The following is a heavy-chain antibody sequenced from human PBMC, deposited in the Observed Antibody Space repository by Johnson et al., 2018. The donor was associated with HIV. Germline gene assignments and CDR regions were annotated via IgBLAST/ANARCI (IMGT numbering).Heavy chain of an antibody. D-gene: IGHD3-9*01. J-gene: IGHJ3*02. Sequence: VQLVESGGGLVQPWGSLRLSCAASGFTFSLYWMTWVRQAPGKGLEWVANIKQDGSEKYYVDSVKGRFTISRDNAKNSVYLQMNGLRAGDTAVYYCARGLRYFDWFDAFDIWGQGTMVTVSS. CDR1: GFTFSLYW. CDR2: IKQDGSEK. CDR3: ARGLRYFDWFDAFDI. V-gene: IGHV3-7*02.